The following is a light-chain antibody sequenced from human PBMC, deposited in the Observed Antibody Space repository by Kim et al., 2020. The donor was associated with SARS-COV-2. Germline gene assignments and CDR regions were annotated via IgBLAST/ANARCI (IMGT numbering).Light chain of an antibody. CDR3: QQANSFPFT. V-gene: IGKV1-12*01. J-gene: IGKJ3*01. Sequence: ASVEDRVTLTCRARQGISSSLAWYQQKPGKAPKLLIYAASSLQTGVPSRFSGSGSGTDFTLTISSLQPEDFATYYCQQANSFPFTFGPGTKVDIK. CDR1: QGISSS. CDR2: AAS.